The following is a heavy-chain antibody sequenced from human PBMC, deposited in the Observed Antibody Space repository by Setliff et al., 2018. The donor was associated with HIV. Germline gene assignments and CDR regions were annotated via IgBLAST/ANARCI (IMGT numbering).Heavy chain of an antibody. CDR2: IKSKSDGGTT. D-gene: IGHD3-9*01. CDR1: GFIFTNAW. V-gene: IGHV3-15*05. J-gene: IGHJ2*01. CDR3: VGHYYDPLTGYYVWFFDV. Sequence: GGSLRLSCETSGFIFTNAWMSWVRQSPRKGLEWLARIKSKSDGGTTSYAAPVKYRFTISRDDSRNTLYLQMNSMKSDDTATYYCVGHYYDPLTGYYVWFFDVWGRGTLVTVSS.